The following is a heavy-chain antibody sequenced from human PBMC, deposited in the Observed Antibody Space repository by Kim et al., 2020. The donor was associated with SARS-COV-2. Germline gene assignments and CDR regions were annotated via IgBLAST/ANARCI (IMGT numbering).Heavy chain of an antibody. V-gene: IGHV4-39*07. J-gene: IGHJ4*02. CDR3: ARDPSYGDYLFDY. CDR1: GGSINSNNYF. Sequence: SETLSLICTVSGGSINSNNYFWDWIRQPPGKGLEWIGSISYSGRTYYNPSLKSRVTISLDTSKNQFSLKLSSVTAADTAVYFCARDPSYGDYLFDYWGQGTLVAVSS. D-gene: IGHD4-17*01. CDR2: ISYSGRT.